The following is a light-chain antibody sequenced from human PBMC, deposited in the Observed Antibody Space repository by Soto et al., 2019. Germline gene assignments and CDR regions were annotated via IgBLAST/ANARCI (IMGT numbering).Light chain of an antibody. CDR2: WAS. CDR3: QQYYDLLT. J-gene: IGKJ4*01. CDR1: QSVLYSSNNKDS. V-gene: IGKV4-1*01. Sequence: DIVMTQSPGSLAVSLGERATINCRSSQSVLYSSNNKDSIAWYQQKPGQPPRLLIYWASTRESGVPDRFSGSVSGTDFTLTISSLQAEDVAVYYCQQYYDLLTFGVGTKVEIK.